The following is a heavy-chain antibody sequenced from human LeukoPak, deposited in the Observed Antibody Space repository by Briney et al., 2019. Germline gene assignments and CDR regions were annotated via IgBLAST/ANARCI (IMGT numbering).Heavy chain of an antibody. J-gene: IGHJ4*02. CDR3: ARHRRDTEGYQADFDY. CDR2: IGKII. D-gene: IGHD5-18*01. Sequence: PGDSLRLSCAASGFTFTDYYISWIRQTPGKGLEWVSYIGKIINYADAVKGRFTISRDSTKSSVCLQMNSLRAEDTAVYYCARHRRDTEGYQADFDYWGQGTLVTVSS. CDR1: GFTFTDYY. V-gene: IGHV3-11*01.